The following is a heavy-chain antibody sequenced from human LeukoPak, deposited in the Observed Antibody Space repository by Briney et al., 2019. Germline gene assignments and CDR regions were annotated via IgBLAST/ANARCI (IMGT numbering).Heavy chain of an antibody. V-gene: IGHV3-33*01. CDR2: IWYDGSNK. CDR1: GFTFSSYG. CDR3: ARDALDIVVVPAAIWAPHHDAFDI. D-gene: IGHD2-2*02. J-gene: IGHJ3*02. Sequence: GGSLRLSCAASGFTFSSYGMHWVRQAPGKGLEWGAVIWYDGSNKYYADSVKGRFTISRDNSKNTLYLQMNSLRAEDTAVYYCARDALDIVVVPAAIWAPHHDAFDIWGQGTMVTVSS.